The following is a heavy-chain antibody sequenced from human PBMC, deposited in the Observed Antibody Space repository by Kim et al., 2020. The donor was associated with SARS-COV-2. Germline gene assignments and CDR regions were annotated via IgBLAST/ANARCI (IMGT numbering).Heavy chain of an antibody. CDR1: GYTFSGYR. V-gene: IGHV1-3*01. CDR3: ARGGAAAANASGV. Sequence: ASVKVSCKASGYTFSGYRIHWVRQAPGQRPEWMGWINAGDGSTRYSRNFQDRVTIIRDTSANTAYMELGSLRSEDTAVYYCARGGAAAANASGVWGQGTLVTVSS. J-gene: IGHJ4*02. CDR2: INAGDGST. D-gene: IGHD1-26*01.